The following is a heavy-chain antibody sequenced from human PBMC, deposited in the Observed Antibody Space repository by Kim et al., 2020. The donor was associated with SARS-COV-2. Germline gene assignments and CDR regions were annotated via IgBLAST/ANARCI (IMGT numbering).Heavy chain of an antibody. D-gene: IGHD5-18*01. V-gene: IGHV3-30*13. CDR3: ARAGRGYSYGYFLDP. J-gene: IGHJ5*02. Sequence: DSGKGRLTISRDKSKNRLYLQRNSLRAEDTAVYYCARAGRGYSYGYFLDPWGQGTLVTVSS.